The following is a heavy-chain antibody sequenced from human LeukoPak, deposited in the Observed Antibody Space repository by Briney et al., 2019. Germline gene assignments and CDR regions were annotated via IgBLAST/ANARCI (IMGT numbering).Heavy chain of an antibody. CDR3: AKDRATLGYDILTGFDY. CDR2: ISGSGGST. CDR1: GFTLSSYA. Sequence: PGASLRLSCAASGFTLSSYAMSWVRQAPGKGLEWVSAISGSGGSTYYADSVKGRFTISRDNSKNTLYLQMNSLRAEDTAVYYCAKDRATLGYDILTGFDYWGQGTLVTVSS. D-gene: IGHD3-9*01. J-gene: IGHJ4*02. V-gene: IGHV3-23*01.